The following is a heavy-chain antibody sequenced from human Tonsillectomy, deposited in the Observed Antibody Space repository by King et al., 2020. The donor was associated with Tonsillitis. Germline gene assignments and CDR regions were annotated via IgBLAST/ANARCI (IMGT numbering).Heavy chain of an antibody. CDR3: ARDSSGPPRY. CDR1: GFNFNDFS. V-gene: IGHV3-48*04. D-gene: IGHD3-22*01. Sequence: VQLVESGGGLVQPGGSLRLSCAASGFNFNDFSMNWVRQAPGKGPEWVSYISRDSGTMYYADSVKGRFTISRDGAKKSLYLQMNSLRVEDTAVYYCARDSSGPPRYWGQGTLVTVSS. J-gene: IGHJ4*02. CDR2: ISRDSGTM.